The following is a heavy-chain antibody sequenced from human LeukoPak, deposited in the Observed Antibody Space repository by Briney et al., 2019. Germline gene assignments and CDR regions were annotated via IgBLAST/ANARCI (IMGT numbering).Heavy chain of an antibody. CDR2: IDISGRTI. Sequence: PGGSLRLSCAASGFIFNDHYMTWIRQAPGKGLEWVADIDISGRTIDYADSVKGRFILSRDNARNSLFLQMNSLRVEDTAVYYCASQSYARFDPWGQGTLVTVSS. CDR1: GFIFNDHY. CDR3: ASQSYARFDP. J-gene: IGHJ5*02. V-gene: IGHV3-11*04. D-gene: IGHD3-16*01.